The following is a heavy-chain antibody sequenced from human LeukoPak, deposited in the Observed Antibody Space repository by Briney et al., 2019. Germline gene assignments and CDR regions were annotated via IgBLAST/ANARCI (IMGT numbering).Heavy chain of an antibody. CDR1: GGTFSSYA. Sequence: SVKVSCKASGGTFSSYAISWVRQAPGQGLEWTGGIIPIFGTANYAQKFQGRVTITADESTSTAYMELSSLRSEDTAVYYCASEDCSGGSCSKGGSHYWGQGTLVTVSS. D-gene: IGHD2-15*01. J-gene: IGHJ4*02. V-gene: IGHV1-69*13. CDR3: ASEDCSGGSCSKGGSHY. CDR2: IIPIFGTA.